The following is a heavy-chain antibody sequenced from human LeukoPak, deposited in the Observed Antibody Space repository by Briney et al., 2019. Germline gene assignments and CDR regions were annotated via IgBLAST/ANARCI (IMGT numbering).Heavy chain of an antibody. Sequence: GGSLRLSCAASGFTFSGSAMHWVRQASGKGLEWVGRIRSKANSYATAYAASVKGRFTISRDDSKNTAYLQMNSLKAEDTAVYYCARDKDYYDSSGYYSVHPWGQGTLVTVSS. D-gene: IGHD3-22*01. CDR2: IRSKANSYAT. V-gene: IGHV3-73*01. J-gene: IGHJ5*02. CDR3: ARDKDYYDSSGYYSVHP. CDR1: GFTFSGSA.